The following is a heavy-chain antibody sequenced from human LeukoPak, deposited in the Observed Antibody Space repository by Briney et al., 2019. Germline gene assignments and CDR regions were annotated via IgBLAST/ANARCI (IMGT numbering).Heavy chain of an antibody. V-gene: IGHV1-2*02. Sequence: ASVKVSCKASGYTFTGYYMHWVRQAPGQGLEWMGWINPNSGGTNYAQKFQGRVTMTRDTSISTAYMELSRLRSDDTAVYYCARNGDSSSPKYYFDYWGQGTLVTVSS. CDR2: INPNSGGT. CDR3: ARNGDSSSPKYYFDY. J-gene: IGHJ4*02. CDR1: GYTFTGYY. D-gene: IGHD6-6*01.